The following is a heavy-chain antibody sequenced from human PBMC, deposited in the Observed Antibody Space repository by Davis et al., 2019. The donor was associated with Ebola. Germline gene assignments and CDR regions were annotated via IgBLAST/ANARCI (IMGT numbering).Heavy chain of an antibody. CDR2: ICYSGSI. J-gene: IGHJ5*02. CDR1: GGSMTDYC. Sequence: MPSETLSLTCTLSGGSMTDYCWSWLRQSPGRGLEWFGYICYSGSIIYNPSLKSRVTMSLDPSKNQISLSLTSVTAADTAVYYCARDKFCSSSNCWRGWGWFDPWGQGTLVTVSS. D-gene: IGHD2-2*01. CDR3: ARDKFCSSSNCWRGWGWFDP. V-gene: IGHV4-59*01.